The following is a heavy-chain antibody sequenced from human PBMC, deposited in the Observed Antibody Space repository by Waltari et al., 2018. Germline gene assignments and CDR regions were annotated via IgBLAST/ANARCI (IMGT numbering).Heavy chain of an antibody. J-gene: IGHJ4*02. D-gene: IGHD2-21*01. CDR1: GGSISSSSYY. CDR2: IYYSGST. V-gene: IGHV4-39*07. CDR3: AGVIATPFDY. Sequence: QLQLQESGPGLVKPSETLSITCHVSGGSISSSSYYWGWIRQPPGKGLVWIGSIYYSGSTYYNPSLKSRVTISVDTSKNQFSLKLSSVTAADTAVYYCAGVIATPFDYWGQGTLVTVSS.